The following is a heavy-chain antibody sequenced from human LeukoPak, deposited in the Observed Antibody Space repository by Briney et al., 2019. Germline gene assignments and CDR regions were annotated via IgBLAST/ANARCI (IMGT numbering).Heavy chain of an antibody. CDR2: TNPDGSIK. CDR3: VSGFWQWLY. V-gene: IGHV3-7*01. D-gene: IGHD6-19*01. Sequence: GGSLRLSCAASGFIFGGYWMSWVRQAPGRGLEWVANTNPDGSIKYYVDSVNGRFTISRDNAKNSLYLQMNSLRAEDTAVYYCVSGFWQWLYWGQGTLVTVSS. J-gene: IGHJ4*02. CDR1: GFIFGGYW.